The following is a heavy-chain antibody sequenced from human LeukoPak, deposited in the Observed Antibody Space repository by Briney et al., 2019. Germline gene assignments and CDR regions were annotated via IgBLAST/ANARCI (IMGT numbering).Heavy chain of an antibody. D-gene: IGHD2-2*01. J-gene: IGHJ4*02. CDR2: ISRSGRHI. CDR3: AKDLKEYQLPLKGSYFDY. Sequence: GGSLRLSCAASGFTFSTYSMNWVRQAPGKGLEWVSSISRSGRHIYCADSMKGRFTISRDNAKNSLNLQMNGLRAEDTAVYYCAKDLKEYQLPLKGSYFDYWGQGTLVTVSS. CDR1: GFTFSTYS. V-gene: IGHV3-21*01.